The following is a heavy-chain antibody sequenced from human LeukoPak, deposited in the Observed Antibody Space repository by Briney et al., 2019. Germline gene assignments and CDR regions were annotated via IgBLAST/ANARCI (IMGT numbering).Heavy chain of an antibody. V-gene: IGHV1-18*01. Sequence: ASVKVSCNASGNTFTNNGISWVRQAPGQGLEWTGWISVYNGNTNYAQKFQGRVTMTTDTSTSTAYMDLSRLRSDDTAVYYCALAAAGLNYLDPWGQGTLVTVPS. D-gene: IGHD6-13*01. CDR2: ISVYNGNT. CDR3: ALAAAGLNYLDP. J-gene: IGHJ5*02. CDR1: GNTFTNNG.